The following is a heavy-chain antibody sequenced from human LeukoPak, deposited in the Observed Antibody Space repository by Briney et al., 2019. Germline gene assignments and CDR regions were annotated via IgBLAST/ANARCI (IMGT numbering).Heavy chain of an antibody. CDR3: ARDVGEYCSSTNCYASDY. Sequence: ASVKVSCKASGYTFTSYYMHWVRQAPGQGLEWMGIINPSGGSTSYAQKFQGRVTMTRDTSTSTVYMELSSLRSEDTAVYYCARDVGEYCSSTNCYASDYWGQGTLVTVSS. D-gene: IGHD2-2*01. CDR2: INPSGGST. V-gene: IGHV1-46*01. J-gene: IGHJ4*02. CDR1: GYTFTSYY.